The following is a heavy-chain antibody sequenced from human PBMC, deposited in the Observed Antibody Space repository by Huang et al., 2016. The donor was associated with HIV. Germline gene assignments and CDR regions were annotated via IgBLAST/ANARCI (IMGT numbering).Heavy chain of an antibody. V-gene: IGHV3-30*02. D-gene: IGHD5-12*01. CDR3: ARDGYNYAFDY. Sequence: QVQLVESGGGVVQPGGSLRLSCAASGFTFSKYVIHWVRQAPGKGREWLAFRWHDGSNEYYADSGKGRFTISRDNSKTLYLHMKSLRAEDTAVYYCARDGYNYAFDYWGQGTLVTVSS. CDR2: RWHDGSNE. J-gene: IGHJ4*02. CDR1: GFTFSKYV.